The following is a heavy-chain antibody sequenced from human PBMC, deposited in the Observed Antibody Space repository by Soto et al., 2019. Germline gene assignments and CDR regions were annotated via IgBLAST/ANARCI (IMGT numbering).Heavy chain of an antibody. CDR3: ARVGRLGSGLPDSIAAAVNAFDY. D-gene: IGHD6-13*01. J-gene: IGHJ4*02. Sequence: ASVKVSCKASGYTFTGYYMHWVRQAPGQGLEWMGWINPNSGGTNYAQKFQGWVTMTRDTSISTAYMELSRLRSDDTAVYYCARVGRLGSGLPDSIAAAVNAFDYWGQGTLVTVS. CDR1: GYTFTGYY. CDR2: INPNSGGT. V-gene: IGHV1-2*04.